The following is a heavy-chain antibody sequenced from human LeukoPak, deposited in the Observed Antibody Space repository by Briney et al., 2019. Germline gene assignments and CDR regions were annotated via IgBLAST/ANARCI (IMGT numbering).Heavy chain of an antibody. J-gene: IGHJ5*02. CDR1: GGTLNSYV. CDR2: IIPISGTT. CDR3: ATDRGSGNLGDR. D-gene: IGHD2/OR15-2a*01. V-gene: IGHV1-69*06. Sequence: ASVKVSCKASGGTLNSYVISWVRQAPGQGLEWMGGIIPISGTTNYAQKFQGRVTITADKSTSTAYMELSSLRSEDTAVYYCATDRGSGNLGDRWGQGTPVLVSS.